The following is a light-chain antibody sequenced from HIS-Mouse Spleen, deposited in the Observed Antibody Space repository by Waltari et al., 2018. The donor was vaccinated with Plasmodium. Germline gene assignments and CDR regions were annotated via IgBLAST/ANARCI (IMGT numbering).Light chain of an antibody. J-gene: IGLJ3*02. V-gene: IGLV3-27*01. CDR3: YSAADNNRV. CDR1: VLAKKY. CDR2: KDS. Sequence: SYELTQPSSVSVSPGQTARITCSGDVLAKKYARWFQQKPGQSPVLVFNKDSERPSGIPERCSGSSSGTTVTLTISGAQVEDEADYYCYSAADNNRVFGGGTKLTVL.